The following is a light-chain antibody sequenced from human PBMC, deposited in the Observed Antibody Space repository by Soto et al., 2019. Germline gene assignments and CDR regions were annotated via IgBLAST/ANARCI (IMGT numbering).Light chain of an antibody. Sequence: QSALTQPASVSGSPGQSITISCTGTSGDVGSYNLVSWYQQHPGKAPKLMIYEGSKRPSGVSNRFSGSKSGNTASLTISVLQAEDEADYYCCSYAGSSSVVFGGGTKVTVL. V-gene: IGLV2-23*01. J-gene: IGLJ2*01. CDR2: EGS. CDR3: CSYAGSSSVV. CDR1: SGDVGSYNL.